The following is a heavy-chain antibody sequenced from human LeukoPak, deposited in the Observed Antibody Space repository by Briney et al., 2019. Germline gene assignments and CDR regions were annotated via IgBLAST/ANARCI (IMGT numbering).Heavy chain of an antibody. CDR3: ASLSHRQDFDY. Sequence: GGSLKLSCAASGFTVSSNYMSWVRQAPGKGLEWVSVIYSGGSTYYADSVKGRFTISRDNSKNTLYLQMNSLRAEDTAVYYCASLSHRQDFDYWGQGTLVIVSS. D-gene: IGHD2/OR15-2a*01. CDR2: IYSGGST. CDR1: GFTVSSNY. J-gene: IGHJ4*02. V-gene: IGHV3-66*01.